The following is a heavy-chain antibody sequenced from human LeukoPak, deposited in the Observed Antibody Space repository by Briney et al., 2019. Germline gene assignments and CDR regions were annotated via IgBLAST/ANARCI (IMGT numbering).Heavy chain of an antibody. CDR2: ISYDGSNK. J-gene: IGHJ4*02. D-gene: IGHD2-2*01. CDR1: GFTFSSYG. Sequence: GGSLRLSCAASGFTFSSYGMHWVRQAPGKGLEWVAVISYDGSNKYYADSVKGRFTTSRDNSKNTLYLQMNSLRAEDTAVYYCAKGDSTSCCRGEVYWGQGTLVTVSS. V-gene: IGHV3-30*18. CDR3: AKGDSTSCCRGEVY.